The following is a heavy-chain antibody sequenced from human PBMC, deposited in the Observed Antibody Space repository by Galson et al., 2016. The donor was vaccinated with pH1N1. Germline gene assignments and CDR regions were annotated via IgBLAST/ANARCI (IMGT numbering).Heavy chain of an antibody. V-gene: IGHV2-70*01. Sequence: PALVKPTQTLTLTCTFSGFSLSTSGMCVSWIRQPPGKALEWLALIDWDDDKYYSTSLKTRLTISKDTSKNQVVLTMTNMDLVDTATYYFARVRFLEWGRWFDPWGQGTLVTVSS. J-gene: IGHJ5*02. CDR2: IDWDDDK. CDR1: GFSLSTSGMC. CDR3: ARVRFLEWGRWFDP. D-gene: IGHD3-3*01.